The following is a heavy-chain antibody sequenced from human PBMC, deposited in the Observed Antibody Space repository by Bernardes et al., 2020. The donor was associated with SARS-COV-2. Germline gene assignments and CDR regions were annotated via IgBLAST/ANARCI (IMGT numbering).Heavy chain of an antibody. V-gene: IGHV3-21*01. CDR3: ARVKQWVVQDGMDV. D-gene: IGHD6-19*01. CDR2: ISSSSSYI. CDR1: GFTFSSYS. Sequence: GGSLRLSCAASGFTFSSYSMNWVRQAPGKGLEWVSSISSSSSYIYYADSVKGRFTISRDNSKNTLHLQMNTLRPEDTAVYYCARVKQWVVQDGMDVWGQGTTVAVSS. J-gene: IGHJ6*02.